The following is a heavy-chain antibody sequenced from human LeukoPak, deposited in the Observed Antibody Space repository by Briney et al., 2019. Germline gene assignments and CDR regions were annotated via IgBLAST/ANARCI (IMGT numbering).Heavy chain of an antibody. CDR1: GGSISSSSYY. J-gene: IGHJ4*02. V-gene: IGHV4-39*01. Sequence: SETLSLTCTVSGGSISSSSYYWGWIRQPPGKGLEWIGSIYYSGSTCYNPSLKSRVTISVDTSKNQFSLKLSSVTAADTAVYYCARNYDSSGYYYGYYVPPFDYWGQGTLVTVSS. CDR3: ARNYDSSGYYYGYYVPPFDY. CDR2: IYYSGST. D-gene: IGHD3-22*01.